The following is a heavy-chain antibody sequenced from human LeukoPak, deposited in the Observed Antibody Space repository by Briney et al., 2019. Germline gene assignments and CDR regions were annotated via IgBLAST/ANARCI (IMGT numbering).Heavy chain of an antibody. J-gene: IGHJ5*01. V-gene: IGHV4-59*01. Sequence: PSETLSRTCTVSGGSISSYYWNWIRQPPGKGLEWIGCIYYSGSTNYNPYLNSRVPVSVDTSKDHFSLKLSSVTAADTAVYYCAKEAGSPSWFDCWGQGTLVSVSS. CDR3: AKEAGSPSWFDC. D-gene: IGHD1-1*01. CDR1: GGSISSYY. CDR2: IYYSGST.